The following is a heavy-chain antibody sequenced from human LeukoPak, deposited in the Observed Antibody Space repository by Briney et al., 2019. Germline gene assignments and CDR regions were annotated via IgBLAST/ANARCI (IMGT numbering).Heavy chain of an antibody. CDR1: GGSFSGYY. CDR3: VRVIYGMVRWRSSPYYFDY. CDR2: INHSGST. Sequence: PSETLSLTCAVYGGSFSGYYWSWIRQPPGKGLEWIGEINHSGSTNYNPSLKSRVTISVDTSKNQFSLKLSSVTAADTAVYYCVRVIYGMVRWRSSPYYFDYWGQGTLVTVSS. V-gene: IGHV4-34*01. D-gene: IGHD3-10*01. J-gene: IGHJ4*02.